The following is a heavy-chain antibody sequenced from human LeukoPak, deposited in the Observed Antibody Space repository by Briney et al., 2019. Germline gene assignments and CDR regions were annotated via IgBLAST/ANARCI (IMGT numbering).Heavy chain of an antibody. CDR3: ARSPVGLDSSGWLGDYFDY. Sequence: SVKVSCKASGDTFTSYDMSWVRQAPGQGREWMGGINPNFGRANYEQKFQGRVTITREEATSTAYMELSSLRSEDTAVYYCARSPVGLDSSGWLGDYFDYWGQGTLVTVSS. V-gene: IGHV1-69*05. CDR1: GDTFTSYD. CDR2: INPNFGRA. D-gene: IGHD6-19*01. J-gene: IGHJ4*02.